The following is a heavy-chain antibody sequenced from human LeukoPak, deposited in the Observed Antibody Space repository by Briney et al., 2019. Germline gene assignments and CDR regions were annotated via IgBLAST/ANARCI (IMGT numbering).Heavy chain of an antibody. D-gene: IGHD3-22*01. CDR2: ISYDGSNK. CDR1: GFTVSSNY. V-gene: IGHV3-30*18. Sequence: PGGSLRLSCAASGFTVSSNYMSWVRQAPGKGLEWVAVISYDGSNKYYADSVKGRFTISRDNSKNTLYLQMNSLRAEDTAVYYCAKEGPQSSGYYASSDYWGQGTLVTVSS. CDR3: AKEGPQSSGYYASSDY. J-gene: IGHJ4*02.